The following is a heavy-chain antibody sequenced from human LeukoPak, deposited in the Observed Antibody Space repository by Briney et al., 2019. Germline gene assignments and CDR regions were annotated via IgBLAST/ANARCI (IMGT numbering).Heavy chain of an antibody. V-gene: IGHV3-30*02. D-gene: IGHD3-22*01. CDR1: GFTFSSYG. CDR3: AKESITMIVVEAFDI. Sequence: GGSLRLSCAASGFTFSSYGMHWVRQAPGKGLEWVAFIRYDGSNKYYADSVKGRFTISRDNPKNTLYLQMNSLRAEDTAVYYCAKESITMIVVEAFDIWGQGTMVTVSS. CDR2: IRYDGSNK. J-gene: IGHJ3*02.